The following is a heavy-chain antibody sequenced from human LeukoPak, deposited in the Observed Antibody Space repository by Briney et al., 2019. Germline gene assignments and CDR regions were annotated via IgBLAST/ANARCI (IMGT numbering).Heavy chain of an antibody. CDR2: INSDGSST. Sequence: GGSLRLSCAASGFTFSSYWMHWVRQAPGKGLVWVSRINSDGSSTSYADSVKGRFTISRDNAKNTLYLQMNSLRAEDTAVYYCARYYGGNEWAMGAYYFDYWAREPWSPSPQ. CDR3: ARYYGGNEWAMGAYYFDY. V-gene: IGHV3-74*01. CDR1: GFTFSSYW. D-gene: IGHD4-23*01. J-gene: IGHJ4*02.